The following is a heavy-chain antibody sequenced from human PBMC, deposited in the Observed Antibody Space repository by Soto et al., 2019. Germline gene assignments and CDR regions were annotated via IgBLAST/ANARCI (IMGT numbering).Heavy chain of an antibody. V-gene: IGHV5-10-1*01. CDR2: IDPSDSYT. D-gene: IGHD2-15*01. J-gene: IGHJ6*02. CDR3: AKXLVVVAASHYYYYGMDV. CDR1: GYSFTSYW. Sequence: ISCKGSGYSFTSYWISWVRQMPGKGLEWMGRIDPSDSYTNYSPSFQGHVTISADKSISTAYLQWSSLKASDTAMYYCAKXLVVVAASHYYYYGMDVWGQGTTVTVSS.